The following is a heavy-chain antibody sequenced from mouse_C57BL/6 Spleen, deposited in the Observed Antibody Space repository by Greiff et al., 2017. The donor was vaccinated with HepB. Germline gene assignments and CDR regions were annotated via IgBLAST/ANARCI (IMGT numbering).Heavy chain of an antibody. CDR1: GYTFTSYW. CDR3: ASRGLFAY. J-gene: IGHJ3*01. CDR2: IDPSDSYT. Sequence: QVQLQQPGAELVKPGASVKLSCKASGYTFTSYWMQWVKQRPGQGLEWIGEIDPSDSYTNYNQKFKGKATLTVDTSSSTAYMQLSSLTSEDSAVYYCASRGLFAYWGQGTLVTVSA. D-gene: IGHD3-1*01. V-gene: IGHV1-50*01.